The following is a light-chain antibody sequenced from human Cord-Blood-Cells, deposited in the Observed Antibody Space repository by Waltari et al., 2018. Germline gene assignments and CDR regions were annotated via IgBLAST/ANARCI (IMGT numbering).Light chain of an antibody. CDR1: KLGDKY. Sequence: SYELTQPPSVSVSPGQTASITCSGDKLGDKYACWYQQKPGQSPVLVIYQDSKRPSGIPVRFSGSNSGNTATLTISGTQAMDEADYYFQAWDISTVVFGGGTKLTVL. CDR3: QAWDISTVV. CDR2: QDS. J-gene: IGLJ2*01. V-gene: IGLV3-1*01.